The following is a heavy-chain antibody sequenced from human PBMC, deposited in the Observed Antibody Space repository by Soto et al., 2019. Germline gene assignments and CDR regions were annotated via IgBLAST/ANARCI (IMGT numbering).Heavy chain of an antibody. D-gene: IGHD3-22*01. J-gene: IGHJ3*02. V-gene: IGHV3-30*18. CDR1: GFTFSSYG. CDR2: ISYDGSNK. Sequence: LRLSCAASGFTFSSYGMHWVRQAPGKGLEWVAVISYDGSNKYYADSVKGRFTISRDNSKNTLYLQMNSLRAEDTAVYYCAKLAYYDSSGYPDAFDIWGQGTMVTVSS. CDR3: AKLAYYDSSGYPDAFDI.